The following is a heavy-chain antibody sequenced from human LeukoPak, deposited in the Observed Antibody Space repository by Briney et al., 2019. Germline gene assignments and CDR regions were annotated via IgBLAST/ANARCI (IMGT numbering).Heavy chain of an antibody. V-gene: IGHV4-34*01. D-gene: IGHD6-13*01. CDR3: ARGPPLITGKDTGYSSSWYFFRY. CDR2: INHSGST. J-gene: IGHJ4*02. CDR1: GGSFSGYY. Sequence: PSETLSLTCAVYGGSFSGYYWSWIRQPPGKGLEWIGEINHSGSTNYNPSLKSRVTISVDTSKNQFSLKLSSVTAADTAVYYCARGPPLITGKDTGYSSSWYFFRYWGQGTLVTVSS.